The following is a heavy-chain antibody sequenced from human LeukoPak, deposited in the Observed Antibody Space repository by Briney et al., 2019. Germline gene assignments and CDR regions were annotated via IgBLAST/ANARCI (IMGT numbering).Heavy chain of an antibody. J-gene: IGHJ4*02. CDR1: GFTFSSYA. Sequence: GTSLRLSCAASGFTFSSYAMSWVRQAPGKGLEWVSAISDSGGSTYYAASVKGRFTISSDHPKITLYLQMNSLRAEDTAVYYCAKGRYSYGILLFDYWGQGTLVTVSS. CDR3: AKGRYSYGILLFDY. D-gene: IGHD5-18*01. V-gene: IGHV3-23*01. CDR2: ISDSGGST.